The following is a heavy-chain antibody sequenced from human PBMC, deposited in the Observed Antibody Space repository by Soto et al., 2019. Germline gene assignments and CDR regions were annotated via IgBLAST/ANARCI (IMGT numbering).Heavy chain of an antibody. CDR1: GGSFSGYY. CDR3: ARGPSGYDFWSGYLGRGSARWFDP. Sequence: SETLSLTCAVYGGSFSGYYWSWIRQPPGKGLEWIGEINHSGSTNYNPSLKSRVTISVDTSKNQFSLKLSSVTAADTAVYYCARGPSGYDFWSGYLGRGSARWFDPWGQRTLVTVSS. CDR2: INHSGST. J-gene: IGHJ5*02. V-gene: IGHV4-34*01. D-gene: IGHD3-3*01.